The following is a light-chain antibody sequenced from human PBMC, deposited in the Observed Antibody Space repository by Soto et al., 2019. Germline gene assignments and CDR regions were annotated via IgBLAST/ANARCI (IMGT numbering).Light chain of an antibody. J-gene: IGLJ1*01. CDR2: DVS. V-gene: IGLV2-11*01. Sequence: QSALTQPRSVSGSPGQSVTISCTGTSSDVGGYNYVSWYQQHPGKAPKLMIYDVSKRPSGIPDRFSGSKSGNTASLTMSGLQAEDEADYYCCSYAGRYTWVFGTGTKLTVL. CDR1: SSDVGGYNY. CDR3: CSYAGRYTWV.